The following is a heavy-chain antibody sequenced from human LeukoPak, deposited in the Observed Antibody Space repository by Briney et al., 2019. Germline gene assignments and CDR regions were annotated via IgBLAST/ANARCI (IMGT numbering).Heavy chain of an antibody. D-gene: IGHD2-15*01. Sequence: AASVKVSCKASGYTFTSYGISWVRQAPGQGLEWMGWISAYNGNTNYAQKLQGRVTMTTDTSTSTAYMELRSLRSDDTAVYYCARGAIPAATPYFDYWGQGTLVTASS. CDR1: GYTFTSYG. J-gene: IGHJ4*02. V-gene: IGHV1-18*01. CDR3: ARGAIPAATPYFDY. CDR2: ISAYNGNT.